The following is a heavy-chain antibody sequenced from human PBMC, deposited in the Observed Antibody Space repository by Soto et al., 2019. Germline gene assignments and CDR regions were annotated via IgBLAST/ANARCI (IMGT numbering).Heavy chain of an antibody. J-gene: IGHJ4*02. CDR2: IYPGDSDT. Sequence: GESLKISCKGSGYSFTSYWIGWVRQMPGKGLEWMGIIYPGDSDTRYSPSFQGRFTISRDNSKNTLYLQMNSLRAEDTAVYYCAKDPHIVVVTAISYFDYWGQGTLVTVSS. V-gene: IGHV5-51*01. D-gene: IGHD2-21*02. CDR3: AKDPHIVVVTAISYFDY. CDR1: GYSFTSYW.